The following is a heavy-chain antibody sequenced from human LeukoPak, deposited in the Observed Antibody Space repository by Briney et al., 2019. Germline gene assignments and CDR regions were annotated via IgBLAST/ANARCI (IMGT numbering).Heavy chain of an antibody. CDR1: GYTFTDYY. CDR3: AKNGDYGYAMDV. Sequence: ASVKVSCKASGYTFTDYYMHCVRQAPGQELEWLGSFNPYSGASKYAQKLQGRVNMTGDPSISTAYFQLGRVIGDDTAVYYCAKNGDYGYAMDVWGQGTTVTVSS. V-gene: IGHV1-2*02. D-gene: IGHD4-17*01. CDR2: FNPYSGAS. J-gene: IGHJ6*02.